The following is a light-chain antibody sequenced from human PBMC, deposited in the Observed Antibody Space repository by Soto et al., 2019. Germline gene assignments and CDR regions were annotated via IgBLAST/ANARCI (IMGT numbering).Light chain of an antibody. V-gene: IGKV1-27*01. Sequence: DLQMTQSPSSLSASVGDRVTITCRASQGISNNLAWYQQKPGKVPKLLIYAASTLQSGVPSRFSGRGSGTDFTLTISSLQPEDVATYYCQKYKSAPWTFGQGTKVEIK. J-gene: IGKJ1*01. CDR3: QKYKSAPWT. CDR1: QGISNN. CDR2: AAS.